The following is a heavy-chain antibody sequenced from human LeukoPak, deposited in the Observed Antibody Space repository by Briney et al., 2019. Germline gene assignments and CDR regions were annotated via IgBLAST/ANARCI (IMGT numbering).Heavy chain of an antibody. V-gene: IGHV3-7*01. CDR1: GFTFDNFW. Sequence: GGSLRLSCAASGFTFDNFWMNWVRQAPGKGLEWVANINKDGSEKYYVGSVEGRFTISRDNARNSLYLQMNSLRAEDTAVYYCGVVYWGRGTLVTVSS. CDR3: GVVY. CDR2: INKDGSEK. J-gene: IGHJ4*02.